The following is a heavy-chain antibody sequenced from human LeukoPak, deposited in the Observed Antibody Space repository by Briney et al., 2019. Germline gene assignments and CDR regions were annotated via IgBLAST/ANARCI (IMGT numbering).Heavy chain of an antibody. D-gene: IGHD3-22*01. Sequence: GGSLRLSCAASGFTFSSYSMNWVRQAPGKGLEWVSSISSSSSYIYYADSVKGRFTISRDNAKNSLYLQMNSLRAEDTAVYYCARDLYYYDSSGYQYWFDPWGQGTLVAVSS. J-gene: IGHJ5*02. CDR1: GFTFSSYS. V-gene: IGHV3-21*01. CDR2: ISSSSSYI. CDR3: ARDLYYYDSSGYQYWFDP.